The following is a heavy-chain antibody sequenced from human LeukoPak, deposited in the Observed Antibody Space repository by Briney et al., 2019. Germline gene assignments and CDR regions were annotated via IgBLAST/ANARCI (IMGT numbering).Heavy chain of an antibody. V-gene: IGHV3-33*01. D-gene: IGHD3-22*01. CDR3: ARDYYYDSSGYWDYYFDY. CDR2: IWYDGSNK. J-gene: IGHJ4*02. Sequence: PGGSLRLSCAASGFTFSRFGTHWVRQAPGKGLEWVAVIWYDGSNKYYADSVKGRFTISRDNSKNTLYLEMNSLRAEDTAVYYCARDYYYDSSGYWDYYFDYWGQGTLVSVSS. CDR1: GFTFSRFG.